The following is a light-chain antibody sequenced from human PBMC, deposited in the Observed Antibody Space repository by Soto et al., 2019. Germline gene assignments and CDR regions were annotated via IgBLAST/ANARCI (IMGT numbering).Light chain of an antibody. J-gene: IGKJ2*01. CDR2: GAS. CDR3: QQYGSSPPFT. Sequence: EIVLTQSPGTLSLSPGERATLSCRASQSVSSRYLAWYQQKPGQAPKLLIYGASNRATGIPDRFSGSGSGTDFTLTISRLEPEDFAVYFCQQYGSSPPFTFGQGTKVEIK. CDR1: QSVSSRY. V-gene: IGKV3-20*01.